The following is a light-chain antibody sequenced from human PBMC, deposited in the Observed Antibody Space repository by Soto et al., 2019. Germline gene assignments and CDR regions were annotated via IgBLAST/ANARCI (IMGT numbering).Light chain of an antibody. CDR2: DAS. Sequence: DIQMTQSPSSLSASVGDRVTITCQASQDISNYLNWYQQKPGKAPKLLIYDASNLETGVPSRFSGSGSGTDFTFTISSLQPEDIATYYCQQSHNLPLTVGGGTKVDIK. J-gene: IGKJ4*01. CDR1: QDISNY. CDR3: QQSHNLPLT. V-gene: IGKV1-33*01.